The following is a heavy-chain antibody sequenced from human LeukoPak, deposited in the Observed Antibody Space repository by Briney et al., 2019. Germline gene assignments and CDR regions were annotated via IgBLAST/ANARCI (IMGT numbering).Heavy chain of an antibody. V-gene: IGHV3-23*01. CDR2: ISGSGGST. CDR3: ATVRKEVIGFDY. CDR1: GFTFSSYA. D-gene: IGHD3-16*02. Sequence: GGSLRLSCAASGFTFSSYAMSWVRQAPGKGLEWVSAISGSGGSTYYADSVKGRFTISRDNSKNTLYLQMNSLRVEDTAVYYCATVRKEVIGFDYWGQGTLVTVSS. J-gene: IGHJ4*02.